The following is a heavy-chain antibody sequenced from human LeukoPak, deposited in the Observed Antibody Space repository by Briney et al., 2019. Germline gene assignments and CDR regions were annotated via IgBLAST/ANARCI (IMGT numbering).Heavy chain of an antibody. D-gene: IGHD1-26*01. CDR3: ASVMLGIVGATIGYFDY. CDR2: IYYSGST. CDR1: GGSISSSSYY. J-gene: IGHJ4*02. Sequence: SETLSLTCTVSGGSISSSSYYWGWIRQPPGKGLEWIGSIYYSGSTYYNPSLKSRVTISVDTSKNQFSLKLSSVTAADTAVYYCASVMLGIVGATIGYFDYWGQGTLVTVSP. V-gene: IGHV4-39*01.